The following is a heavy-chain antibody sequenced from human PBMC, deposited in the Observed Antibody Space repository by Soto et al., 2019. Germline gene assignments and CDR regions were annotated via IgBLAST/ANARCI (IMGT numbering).Heavy chain of an antibody. Sequence: PGGSLRLSGATSGFTFNTYPMTWVRQAPGKGLEWVSSISSTAGRTSSYAYSVKGRFAISRDFSYNTLYLQNNNLRDDDTAVYFCAKGVLYGHHRMEHWGPGPPVTVSS. CDR1: GFTFNTYP. CDR3: AKGVLYGHHRMEH. D-gene: IGHD1-1*01. CDR2: ISSTAGRTS. V-gene: IGHV3-23*01. J-gene: IGHJ4*03.